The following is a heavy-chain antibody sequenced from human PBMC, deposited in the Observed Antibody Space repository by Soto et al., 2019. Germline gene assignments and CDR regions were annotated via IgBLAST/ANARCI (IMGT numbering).Heavy chain of an antibody. V-gene: IGHV4-34*01. Sequence: QVQLQQWGAGLLKPSETLSLTCAVYGGSFSGYYWSWIRQPPGKGLEWIGEINHSGSTNYNPSLKSRGTISVDTSKHQFSLKLSSVTAADTAVYYCARGVLLWFGELFRGWFDPWGQGTLVTVSS. D-gene: IGHD3-10*01. CDR3: ARGVLLWFGELFRGWFDP. J-gene: IGHJ5*02. CDR1: GGSFSGYY. CDR2: INHSGST.